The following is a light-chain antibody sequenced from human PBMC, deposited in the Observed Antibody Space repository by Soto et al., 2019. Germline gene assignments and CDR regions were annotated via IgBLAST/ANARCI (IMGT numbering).Light chain of an antibody. CDR1: QSISSY. V-gene: IGKV1-39*01. Sequence: DIHMTQSPSSLSASIGDTVTITCRASQSISSYFNWYQQKPGKAPKLLIYAASRLQSGVPSRFSGYRSGTDFTLTISRLQAEDFATYYCEQTYSTPRTFGQGTKVEIK. CDR2: AAS. CDR3: EQTYSTPRT. J-gene: IGKJ1*01.